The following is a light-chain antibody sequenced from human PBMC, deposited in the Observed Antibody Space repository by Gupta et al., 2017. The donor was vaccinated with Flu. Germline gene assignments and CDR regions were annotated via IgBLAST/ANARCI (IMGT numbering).Light chain of an antibody. CDR3: MQALQAPPT. CDR2: LGS. Sequence: MVMTQSPLSLLVTPGEPASISCSTSQSLLYSTGYNYLDWYLQKPGQSPQLLIYLGSTRASGVPDRFSGSGSGTNFTLRISRVEAEDVGVYYCMQALQAPPTVGHGTKVDIK. J-gene: IGKJ3*01. V-gene: IGKV2-28*01. CDR1: QSLLYSTGYNY.